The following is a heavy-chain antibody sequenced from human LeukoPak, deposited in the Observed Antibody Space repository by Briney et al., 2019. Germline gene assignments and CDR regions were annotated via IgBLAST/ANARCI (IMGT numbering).Heavy chain of an antibody. CDR3: AADRCSSTTCFGDY. D-gene: IGHD2-2*01. CDR2: ITSSSTYI. Sequence: GGSLRLSCAASGFTFSQRSMNWVRQAPGKGLEWVSSITSSSTYIYSADSVKGRFTISRDNAKSSLYLQMNSLRAEDMAVYYCAADRCSSTTCFGDYWGQGTLVTVSS. V-gene: IGHV3-21*01. CDR1: GFTFSQRS. J-gene: IGHJ4*02.